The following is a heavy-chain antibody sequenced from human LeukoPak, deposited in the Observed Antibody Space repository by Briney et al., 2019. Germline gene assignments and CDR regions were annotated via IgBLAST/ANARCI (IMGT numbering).Heavy chain of an antibody. V-gene: IGHV3-23*01. CDR2: VCGNGAGT. D-gene: IGHD3-3*01. J-gene: IGHJ4*02. CDR3: AKDRIPDGFYSIDH. Sequence: GGSLRLSCTASGFTFSIYAMNWVRQPPGHGLEGVSVVCGNGAGTTYADPVKGRFTISRDNSKNTRYLQMNSLRAEDTAVYYCAKDRIPDGFYSIDHWGQGVLVTVSS. CDR1: GFTFSIYA.